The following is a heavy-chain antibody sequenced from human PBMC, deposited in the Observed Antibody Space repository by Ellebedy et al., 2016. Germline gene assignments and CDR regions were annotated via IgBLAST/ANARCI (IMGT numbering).Heavy chain of an antibody. V-gene: IGHV3-21*01. CDR1: GFTFSSYS. J-gene: IGHJ6*03. CDR3: ARDGLRFLEWLFFGSYYMDV. D-gene: IGHD3-3*01. CDR2: ISSSSSYI. Sequence: GESLKISXAASGFTFSSYSMNWVRQAPGKGLEWVSSISSSSSYIYYADSVKGRFTISRDNAKNSLYLQMNSLRAEDTAVYYCARDGLRFLEWLFFGSYYMDVWGKGTTVTVSS.